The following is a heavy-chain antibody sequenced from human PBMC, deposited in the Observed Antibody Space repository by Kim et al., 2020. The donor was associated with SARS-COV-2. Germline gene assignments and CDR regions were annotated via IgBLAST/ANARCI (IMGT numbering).Heavy chain of an antibody. J-gene: IGHJ4*02. V-gene: IGHV1-3*01. CDR3: ARDVTTRNGGYYFDY. D-gene: IGHD1-1*01. CDR1: GYTFTSYA. CDR2: INVDYGNT. Sequence: ASVKVSCKASGYTFTSYAMHWVRQAPGQGLEWMGWINVDYGNTRYLQKFQGRVTITRDTSASTAYMELSGLRSEDTAVYFCARDVTTRNGGYYFDYWGQGALVSVSS.